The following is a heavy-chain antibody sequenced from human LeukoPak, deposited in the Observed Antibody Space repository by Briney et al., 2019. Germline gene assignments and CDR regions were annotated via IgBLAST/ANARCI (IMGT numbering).Heavy chain of an antibody. CDR2: IIPIFGTA. CDR3: ARTSSYGYRDYYYMDV. V-gene: IGHV1-69*13. CDR1: GGTFSSYA. J-gene: IGHJ6*03. D-gene: IGHD5-18*01. Sequence: SVKVSCKASGGTFSSYAISWVRQAPGQGLEWMGGIIPIFGTANYAQKFQGRVTITADESTSTAYMELSSLRSEDTAVYYCARTSSYGYRDYYYMDVWGKGTTVTVSS.